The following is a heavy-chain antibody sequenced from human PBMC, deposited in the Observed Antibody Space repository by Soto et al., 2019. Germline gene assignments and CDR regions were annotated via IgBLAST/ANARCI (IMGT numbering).Heavy chain of an antibody. CDR2: INPDGRGT. CDR3: ARVGQGAWYFDL. CDR1: GFTFSSYW. V-gene: IGHV3-74*01. Sequence: EVQLVESGGGLVQPGGSLTLSCAASGFTFSSYWMHWVRQAPGKGVVWVSRINPDGRGTNYADSVKGQSTISRDNAKNTLYLQMNSLRPEDMAVYYCARVGQGAWYFDLWGRGTLVTVSS. D-gene: IGHD1-26*01. J-gene: IGHJ2*01.